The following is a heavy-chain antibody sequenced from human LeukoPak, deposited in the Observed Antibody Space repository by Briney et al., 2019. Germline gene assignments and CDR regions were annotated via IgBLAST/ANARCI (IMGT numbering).Heavy chain of an antibody. CDR1: GYTFTSYG. D-gene: IGHD1-26*01. V-gene: IGHV1-18*01. Sequence: GASVKVSCKASGYTFTSYGISWVRQAPGQGLEWMGWISAYNGNTNYAQKLQGRVTMTRDTSISTAYMELSRLRSDDTAVYYCASIGGSYDWFDPWGQGTLVTVSS. CDR3: ASIGGSYDWFDP. CDR2: ISAYNGNT. J-gene: IGHJ5*02.